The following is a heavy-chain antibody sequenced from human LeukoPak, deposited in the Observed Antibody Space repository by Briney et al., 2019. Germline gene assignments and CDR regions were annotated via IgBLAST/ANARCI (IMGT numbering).Heavy chain of an antibody. CDR2: ISHDGSNK. Sequence: GGSLRLSCAASGFTFSSYAMHWVRQAPGKGLEWVAVISHDGSNKYYADSVKGRFTISRDNSKNTLYLQMNSLRAEDTAVYYCAKVTALSFDYWGQGTLVTVSS. CDR3: AKVTALSFDY. V-gene: IGHV3-30-3*01. CDR1: GFTFSSYA. J-gene: IGHJ4*02.